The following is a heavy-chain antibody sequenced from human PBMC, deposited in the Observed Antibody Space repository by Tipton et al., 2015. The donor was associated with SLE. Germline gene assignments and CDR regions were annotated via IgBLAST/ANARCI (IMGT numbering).Heavy chain of an antibody. V-gene: IGHV4-61*09. Sequence: TLSLTCTVSGGSISSGSYYWSWIRQPAGKGLDGIGHIYTSGSTNYNPPLKSRVTISVDTSKNQFSLKLRSVTAADTAVYYCAGGGGDIFRVGWFDPWGQGTLVTVSS. CDR3: AGGGGDIFRVGWFDP. D-gene: IGHD2-21*01. CDR1: GGSISSGSYY. J-gene: IGHJ5*02. CDR2: IYTSGST.